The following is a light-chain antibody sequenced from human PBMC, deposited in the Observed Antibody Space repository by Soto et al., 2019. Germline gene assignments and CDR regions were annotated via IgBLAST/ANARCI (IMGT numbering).Light chain of an antibody. V-gene: IGLV1-51*01. CDR1: NSNIGNNY. J-gene: IGLJ2*01. Sequence: QSALTQPPSVSAAPGQKVTISCSGSNSNIGNNYVSWYQQVPGTAPKLLIYNNDKRPSGIPDRFSGSWAGTSANLGITGLQTGDEADYYCGTWDTGLSAGVFGGGTKLTVL. CDR3: GTWDTGLSAGV. CDR2: NND.